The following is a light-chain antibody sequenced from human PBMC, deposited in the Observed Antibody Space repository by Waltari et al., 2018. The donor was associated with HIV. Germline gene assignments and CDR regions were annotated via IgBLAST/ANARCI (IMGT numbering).Light chain of an antibody. CDR3: SSYADKNGFYVV. V-gene: IGLV2-8*01. J-gene: IGLJ2*01. Sequence: QSALTQPPSASGSPGQSVTISCTGTNSDIGGYNYVSWYQQHPGKAPTLVISEVSKRPSGVPLRFSGSKSGTTASLTVSGLQADDEADYYCSSYADKNGFYVVFGGGTKLTVL. CDR1: NSDIGGYNY. CDR2: EVS.